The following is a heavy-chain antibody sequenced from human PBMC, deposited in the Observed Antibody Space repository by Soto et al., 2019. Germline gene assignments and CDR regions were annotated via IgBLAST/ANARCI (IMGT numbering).Heavy chain of an antibody. CDR2: INHSGST. V-gene: IGHV4-34*01. D-gene: IGHD2-8*01. Sequence: SETLSLTCAIYGGSFSGYYWSWIRQPPGKGLEWIGEINHSGSTNYNPSLKSRVTISVDTSKNQFPLKLSSVTAADTAVYYCARTYCTNGVLLYYYYYYMDVWGKGTTVTVSS. CDR1: GGSFSGYY. J-gene: IGHJ6*03. CDR3: ARTYCTNGVLLYYYYYYMDV.